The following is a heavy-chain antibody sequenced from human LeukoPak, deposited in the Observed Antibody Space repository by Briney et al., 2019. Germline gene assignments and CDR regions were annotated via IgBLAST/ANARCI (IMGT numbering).Heavy chain of an antibody. Sequence: GGSLRLSCVASGFTFTSDAMNWVRQVPGKGLEWVSAVSSSGSSTNYADSVKGRFTISRDTSKNTLYLQMNSLRAEDTAVYYCAMSSGWFCYSAMGVWGQGTTVTVSS. J-gene: IGHJ6*02. CDR1: GFTFTSDA. V-gene: IGHV3-23*01. CDR3: AMSSGWFCYSAMGV. CDR2: VSSSGSST. D-gene: IGHD6-19*01.